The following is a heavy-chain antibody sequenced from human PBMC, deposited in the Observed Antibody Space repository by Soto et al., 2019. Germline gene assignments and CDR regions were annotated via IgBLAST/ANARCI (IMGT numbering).Heavy chain of an antibody. J-gene: IGHJ4*02. CDR3: ARDPPALLYSSSWPETHAY. Sequence: PGGSLRLSCAASGFTFDDYAMHWVRQAPGKGLEWVSSISSSSSYIYYADSVKGRFTISRDNAKNSLYLQMNSLRAEDTAVYYCARDPPALLYSSSWPETHAYWGQGTLVTVSS. CDR2: ISSSSSYI. CDR1: GFTFDDYA. D-gene: IGHD6-13*01. V-gene: IGHV3-21*01.